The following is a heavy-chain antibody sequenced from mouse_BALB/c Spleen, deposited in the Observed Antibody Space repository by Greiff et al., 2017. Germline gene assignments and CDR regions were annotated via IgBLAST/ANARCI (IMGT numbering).Heavy chain of an antibody. J-gene: IGHJ4*01. V-gene: IGHV14-4*02. D-gene: IGHD4-1*01. CDR2: IDPENGDT. CDR1: GFNIKDYY. Sequence: EVQLVESGAELVRSGASVKLSCTASGFNIKDYYMRWVKQRPEQGLEWIGWIDPENGDTEYAPKFQGKATMTADTSSNTAYLQLSSLTSEDTAVYYCNACTSWEGWDYWGQGTSVTVSS. CDR3: NACTSWEGWDY.